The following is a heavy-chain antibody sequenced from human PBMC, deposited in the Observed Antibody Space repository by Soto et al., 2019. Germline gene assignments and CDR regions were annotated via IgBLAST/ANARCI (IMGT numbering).Heavy chain of an antibody. V-gene: IGHV5-51*01. J-gene: IGHJ6*02. CDR2: IYPGDSDT. Sequence: PGESLKISCKGSGYSFTSYWIGWVRQMPGKGLEWMGIIYPGDSDTRYSPSFQGQVTISADKSISTAYLQWSSLKASDTAMYYCARGYCSGGSCYYYGMDVWGQGTTVTVSS. D-gene: IGHD2-15*01. CDR3: ARGYCSGGSCYYYGMDV. CDR1: GYSFTSYW.